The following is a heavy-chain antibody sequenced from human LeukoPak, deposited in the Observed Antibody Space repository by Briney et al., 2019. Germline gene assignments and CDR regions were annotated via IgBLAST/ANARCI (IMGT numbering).Heavy chain of an antibody. CDR1: GFTFDDYA. D-gene: IGHD3-22*01. CDR2: ISWNSGSI. CDR3: AKDITYYYDSSGCFQH. J-gene: IGHJ1*01. Sequence: GGSLRLSCADSGFTFDDYAMHWVRHAPGKGLEWVSGISWNSGSIGYADSVEGRFTISRDNAKNSLYLQMNSLRAEDTALYYCAKDITYYYDSSGCFQHWGQGTLVTVSS. V-gene: IGHV3-9*01.